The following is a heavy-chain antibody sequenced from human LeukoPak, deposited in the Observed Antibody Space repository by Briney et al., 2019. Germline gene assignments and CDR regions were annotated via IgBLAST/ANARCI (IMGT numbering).Heavy chain of an antibody. CDR1: GFTFSSYA. J-gene: IGHJ4*02. Sequence: GSLRLSCAASGFTFSSYAMSWVRQAPGKGLEWVSAISGSGGSTYYADSVKGRFTISRDNSKNTLYLQMNSLRAEDTAVYYCAKDRVSLYYYDSSGYYYFDYWGQGTLVTVSS. CDR3: AKDRVSLYYYDSSGYYYFDY. V-gene: IGHV3-23*01. D-gene: IGHD3-22*01. CDR2: ISGSGGST.